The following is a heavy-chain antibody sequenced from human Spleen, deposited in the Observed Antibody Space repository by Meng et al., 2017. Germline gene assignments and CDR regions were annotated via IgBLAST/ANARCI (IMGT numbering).Heavy chain of an antibody. J-gene: IGHJ6*02. CDR3: ARDLGGLSHHYYYYGTDV. Sequence: GESLKISCAASGFTFGDYYMTWIRQPPGKGLEWLSYISGTGKTVYYADSVKGRFTMSRDNAKNSVFLQMNSLRAEDTAVYYCARDLGGLSHHYYYYGTDVWGQGTTVTVSS. D-gene: IGHD3-10*01. V-gene: IGHV3-11*04. CDR2: ISGTGKTV. CDR1: GFTFGDYY.